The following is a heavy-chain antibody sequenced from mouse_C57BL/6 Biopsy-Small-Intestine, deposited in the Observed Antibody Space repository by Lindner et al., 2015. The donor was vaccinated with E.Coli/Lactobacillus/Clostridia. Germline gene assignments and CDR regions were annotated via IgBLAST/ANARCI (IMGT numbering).Heavy chain of an antibody. Sequence: VQLQESGAELVRPGTSVKMSCKASGYTFTNYWIGWTKQRPGHGLEWIGDIYPGGGYTNYNEKFKGKATLTADKSSSTAYMQFSSLTSEDSAIYYRARSYYDAMDYWGQGTSVTVSS. CDR1: GYTFTNYW. D-gene: IGHD2-12*01. V-gene: IGHV1-63*01. J-gene: IGHJ4*01. CDR2: IYPGGGYT. CDR3: ARSYYDAMDY.